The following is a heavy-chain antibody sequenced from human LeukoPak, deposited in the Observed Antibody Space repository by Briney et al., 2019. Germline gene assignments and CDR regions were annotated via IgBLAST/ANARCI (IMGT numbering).Heavy chain of an antibody. CDR3: ARAPYSSSWFDY. D-gene: IGHD6-13*01. J-gene: IGHJ5*01. CDR2: IYYSGST. Sequence: PSETLSLTCTVSGCSISSYYWSWIRQPPGKGLEWIGYIYYSGSTNYNPSLKSRVTISVDTSKNQFSLKLSSVTAADTAVYYCARAPYSSSWFDYWGQGTLVTVSS. CDR1: GCSISSYY. V-gene: IGHV4-59*01.